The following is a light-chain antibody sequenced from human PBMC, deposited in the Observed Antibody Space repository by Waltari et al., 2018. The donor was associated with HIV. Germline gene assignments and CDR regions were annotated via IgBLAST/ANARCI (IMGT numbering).Light chain of an antibody. V-gene: IGLV3-19*01. CDR2: GKN. CDR3: NSRDSSGNHQV. CDR1: RLRRYY. J-gene: IGLJ2*01. Sequence: SSELTQDPAVSVALGQTVRITGQGDRLRRYYASWYQKKPGQDHVLLIYGKNNRPSGIPYRFSGSSSGNTASLTITGVQAEDEADYYCNSRDSSGNHQVFGGGTKLTVL.